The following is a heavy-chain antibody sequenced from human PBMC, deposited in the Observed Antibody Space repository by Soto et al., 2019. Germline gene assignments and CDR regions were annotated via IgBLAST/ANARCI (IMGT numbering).Heavy chain of an antibody. V-gene: IGHV1-46*01. CDR1: GYTFTSYY. CDR2: INPSGGST. CDR3: ASSDPRAPFDY. J-gene: IGHJ4*02. Sequence: QVQLVQSGAEVKKPGASVKVSCKASGYTFTSYYMHWVRQAPGQGLEWMGIINPSGGSTSYAQKSQGRVPMTRDTSTSTVYMELSSLRSEDTAVYYCASSDPRAPFDYWGQGTLVTVSS.